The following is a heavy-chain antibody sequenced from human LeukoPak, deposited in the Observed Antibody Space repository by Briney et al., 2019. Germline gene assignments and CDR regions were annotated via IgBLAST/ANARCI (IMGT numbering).Heavy chain of an antibody. CDR1: GYTFTSYD. J-gene: IGHJ4*02. D-gene: IGHD3-22*01. CDR3: ARGRPTYYYDSSGYSPEGDY. V-gene: IGHV1-8*01. CDR2: MNPNSGNT. Sequence: ASVKVSCKASGYTFTSYDINWVRQATGQGLEWMGWMNPNSGNTGYAQKFQGRVTMTRNTSISTAYMELRSLRSDDTAVYYCARGRPTYYYDSSGYSPEGDYWGQGTLVTVSS.